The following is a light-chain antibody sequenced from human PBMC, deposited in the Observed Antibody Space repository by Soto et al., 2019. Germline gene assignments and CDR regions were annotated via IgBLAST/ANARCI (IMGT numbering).Light chain of an antibody. CDR2: DAS. Sequence: DIQMTQSPSTLSASVGGRVTISCRASQSVSAWLAWYQQKPGNAPKLLISDASSLKSGVPSRFSGSGYGTEFTLTISSLQPEDFATYYCQQYSTYSLTFGGGTKVEIK. V-gene: IGKV1-5*01. CDR3: QQYSTYSLT. J-gene: IGKJ4*01. CDR1: QSVSAW.